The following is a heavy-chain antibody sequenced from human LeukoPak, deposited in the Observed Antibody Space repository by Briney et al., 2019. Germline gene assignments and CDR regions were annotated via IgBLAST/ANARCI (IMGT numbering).Heavy chain of an antibody. J-gene: IGHJ4*02. CDR2: ISSSSRYI. CDR1: GFTFSSHD. V-gene: IGHV3-21*01. Sequence: GGSLRLSCAASGFTFSSHDMHWVRQAPGKGLEWVSSISSSSRYIYYADSLKGRFTISRDNAKNSLYLQMNSLRAEDTAVYYCARSGYSSSWDYFDYWGQGTLVTVSS. D-gene: IGHD6-13*01. CDR3: ARSGYSSSWDYFDY.